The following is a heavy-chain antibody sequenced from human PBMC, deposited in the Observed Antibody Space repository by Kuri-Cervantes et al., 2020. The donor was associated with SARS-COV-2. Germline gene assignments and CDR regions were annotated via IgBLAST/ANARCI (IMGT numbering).Heavy chain of an antibody. J-gene: IGHJ6*03. CDR3: AKKGVGSSTSTVYYYYYMDV. D-gene: IGHD2-2*01. CDR2: IYSGGST. Sequence: GESLKISCAASGFTFSNAWMSWVRQAPGKGLEWVSVIYSGGSTYYADSVKGRFTISRDNSKNTLYLQMNSLRAEDTAVYYCAKKGVGSSTSTVYYYYYMDVWGKGTTVTVSS. CDR1: GFTFSNAW. V-gene: IGHV3-53*01.